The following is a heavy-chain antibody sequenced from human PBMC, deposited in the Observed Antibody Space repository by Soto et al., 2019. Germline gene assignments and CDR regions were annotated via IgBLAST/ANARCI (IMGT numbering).Heavy chain of an antibody. CDR1: GYNFSSW. CDR3: VRPDSSGYYVN. V-gene: IGHV5-51*01. CDR2: IHPGDSDT. D-gene: IGHD3-22*01. J-gene: IGHJ4*02. Sequence: PGESLKISCKGSGYNFSSWIGWVRQMPGKGLEWMGIIHPGDSDTRYSPSFQGQVTMSVDKSISTAYLQWSGLKASDTAMYYCVRPDSSGYYVNWGQGTLVTVS.